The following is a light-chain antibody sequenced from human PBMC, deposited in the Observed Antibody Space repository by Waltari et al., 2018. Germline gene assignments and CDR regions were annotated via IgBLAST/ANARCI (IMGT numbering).Light chain of an antibody. CDR1: SSNLERNY. CDR3: AAWDDNLSGYV. V-gene: IGLV1-47*01. Sequence: QSVLTQPPSVSGAPGQRVTISCSGSSSNLERNYIYWFQYLPGAAPKVLIYWNDQRPSGVPDRFSGSKSGTSGSLTISGLRSEDEADYYCAAWDDNLSGYVFATGTKVTVL. J-gene: IGLJ1*01. CDR2: WND.